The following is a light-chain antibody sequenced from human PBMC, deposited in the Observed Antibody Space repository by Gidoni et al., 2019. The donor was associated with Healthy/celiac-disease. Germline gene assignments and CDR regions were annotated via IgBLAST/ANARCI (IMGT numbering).Light chain of an antibody. CDR2: KAS. Sequence: DIQMTQSPSTLSASVGDRVTITCRASQSISSWLAWYQQKPGKAPKLLIYKASSLESGVPSRFSGSGSGTEFTLTISSLQPDDFATYYCQQWNTFXXXTKVEIK. V-gene: IGKV1-5*03. J-gene: IGKJ1*01. CDR3: QQWNT. CDR1: QSISSW.